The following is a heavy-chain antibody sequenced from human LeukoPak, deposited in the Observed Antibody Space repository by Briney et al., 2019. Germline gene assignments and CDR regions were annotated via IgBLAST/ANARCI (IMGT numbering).Heavy chain of an antibody. CDR1: GGSFSGYY. V-gene: IGHV4-34*01. CDR3: ARGRYCSSTSCPGRYFDL. D-gene: IGHD2-2*01. J-gene: IGHJ2*01. CDR2: IKHSGST. Sequence: SETLSLTCAVYGGSFSGYYWSWIRQPPGKGLEWIGEIKHSGSTNYNPSLKSRVTISVDTSKNQFSLKLSSVTAADTAVYYCARGRYCSSTSCPGRYFDLWGRGTLVTVSS.